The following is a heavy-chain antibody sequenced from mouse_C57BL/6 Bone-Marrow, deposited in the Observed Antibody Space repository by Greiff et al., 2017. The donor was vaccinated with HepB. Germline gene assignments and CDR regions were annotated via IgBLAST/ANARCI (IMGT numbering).Heavy chain of an antibody. CDR1: GYSITSDY. D-gene: IGHD1-1*01. J-gene: IGHJ2*01. Sequence: EVQGVESGPGLAKPSQTLSLTCSVTGYSITSDYWNWIRKFPGNKLEYMGYISYSGSTYYNPSLKSRISITRDTSKNQYYLQLNSVTTEDTATYYCARLRSAVVAPYYFDYWGQGTTLTVSS. CDR2: ISYSGST. V-gene: IGHV3-8*01. CDR3: ARLRSAVVAPYYFDY.